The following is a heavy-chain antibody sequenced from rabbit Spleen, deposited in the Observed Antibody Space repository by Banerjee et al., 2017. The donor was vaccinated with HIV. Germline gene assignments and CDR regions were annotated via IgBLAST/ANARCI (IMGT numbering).Heavy chain of an antibody. V-gene: IGHV1S47*01. D-gene: IGHD8-1*01. J-gene: IGHJ4*01. Sequence: EQLEESGGGLVKPEGSLTLTCKASGVSLNDKDVMCWVRQAPGKGLEWIGYIDPVFGITYYANWVNGRFSISRENAQNTVFLQMTSLTAADTATYFCARDGAGGSYFALWGPGTLVTVS. CDR1: GVSLNDKDV. CDR3: ARDGAGGSYFAL. CDR2: IDPVFGIT.